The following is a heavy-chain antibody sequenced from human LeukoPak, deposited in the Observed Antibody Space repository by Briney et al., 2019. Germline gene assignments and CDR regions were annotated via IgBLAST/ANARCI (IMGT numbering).Heavy chain of an antibody. V-gene: IGHV2-5*02. Sequence: SGPTLVNPTQTLTLTCTFSGFSLSTSGVGVGWIRQPPGKALEWLALIYWDDDKRYSPSLKSRLTITKDTSKNQVVLTMTNMDPVDTATYYCAHRGIAVAGGDYFDYWGQGTLVTVSS. D-gene: IGHD6-19*01. CDR3: AHRGIAVAGGDYFDY. CDR2: IYWDDDK. J-gene: IGHJ4*02. CDR1: GFSLSTSGVG.